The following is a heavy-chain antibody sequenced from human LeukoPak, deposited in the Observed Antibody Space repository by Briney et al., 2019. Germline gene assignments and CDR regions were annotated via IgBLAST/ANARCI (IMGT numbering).Heavy chain of an antibody. Sequence: GGSLRLSCAASGFTFSSYSMNWVRQAPGKGLEWVSYISSRSSTIYYADSVKGRFTISRDNAKNSLYLQMNSLRAEDTAVYYCAREYKSPYYDFWSGYYPYYFDYWGQGTLVTVSS. CDR2: ISSRSSTI. J-gene: IGHJ4*02. D-gene: IGHD3-3*01. CDR1: GFTFSSYS. CDR3: AREYKSPYYDFWSGYYPYYFDY. V-gene: IGHV3-48*04.